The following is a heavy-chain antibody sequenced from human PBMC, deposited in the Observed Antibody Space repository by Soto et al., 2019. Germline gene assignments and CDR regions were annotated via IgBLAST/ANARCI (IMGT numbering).Heavy chain of an antibody. J-gene: IGHJ4*02. CDR1: GFTFSSYG. CDR3: ANAAQTDGCPDY. Sequence: QVQLVESGGGVVQPGRSLRLSCAASGFTFSSYGMHWVRQAPGKGLEWVAVISYDGSNKYYADSVKGRFTISRDNSKNTLYLQMTSLRAEETAVYYCANAAQTDGCPDYWGQGTLVTVSS. CDR2: ISYDGSNK. V-gene: IGHV3-30*18.